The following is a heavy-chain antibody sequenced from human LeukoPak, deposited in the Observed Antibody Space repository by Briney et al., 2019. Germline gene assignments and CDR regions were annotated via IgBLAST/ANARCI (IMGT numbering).Heavy chain of an antibody. J-gene: IGHJ4*02. CDR1: GGSISSSGYY. Sequence: SETLSLTCTASGGSISSSGYYWGWIRRPPGKGLEWIASINYRGTTYYTPSIKSRVTISEDRSKNQFSLKLSSVTAADTAVYYCARLRDGRWLLEYWGQGTLVTVSS. V-gene: IGHV4-39*01. CDR3: ARLRDGRWLLEY. CDR2: INYRGTT. D-gene: IGHD5-24*01.